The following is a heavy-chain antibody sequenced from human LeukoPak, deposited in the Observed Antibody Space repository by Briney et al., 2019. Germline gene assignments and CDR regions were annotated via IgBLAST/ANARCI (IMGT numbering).Heavy chain of an antibody. CDR1: GFTFRSYG. CDR2: IWYDGSNK. D-gene: IGHD2-2*01. V-gene: IGHV3-33*08. CDR3: AGTRSKNYGMDV. J-gene: IGHJ6*02. Sequence: GRSLRLSCAASGFTFRSYGMHWVRQAPGKGLEWVAVIWYDGSNKYYADSVKGRFTISRDNSKNTLYLQMNSLRAEDTAVYYCAGTRSKNYGMDVWGQGTTVTVSS.